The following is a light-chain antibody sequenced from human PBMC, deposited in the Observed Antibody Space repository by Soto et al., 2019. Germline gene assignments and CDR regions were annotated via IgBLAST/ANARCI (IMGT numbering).Light chain of an antibody. CDR1: QGVGTS. V-gene: IGKV3-11*01. CDR3: QQRSNWPPIT. Sequence: EIVLTQSPATRSLSQGERATLPSGASQGVGTSLAWYQQKPGQAPRLLIYDASNRATGIPARFSGSGSGTDFTLTISSLEPEDFAVYYCQQRSNWPPITFGQGTRLEIK. J-gene: IGKJ5*01. CDR2: DAS.